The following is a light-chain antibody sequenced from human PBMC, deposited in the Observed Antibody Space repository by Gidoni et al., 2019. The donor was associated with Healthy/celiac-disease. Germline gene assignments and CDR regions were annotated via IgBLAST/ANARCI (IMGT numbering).Light chain of an antibody. J-gene: IGKJ2*01. CDR1: QSVSSN. CDR3: QQYNNWPPGT. CDR2: GAS. V-gene: IGKV3-15*01. Sequence: EIVMTQSPATLSVSPGERATLSGRASQSVSSNLAWYQLKPGQAPRLLIYGASTRATGIPARFSGSGSGTEFTLTISSLQSEDFAVYYCQQYNNWPPGTFXQXTKLXIK.